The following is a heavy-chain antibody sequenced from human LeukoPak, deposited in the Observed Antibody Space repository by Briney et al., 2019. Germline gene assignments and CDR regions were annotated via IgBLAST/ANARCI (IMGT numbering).Heavy chain of an antibody. CDR1: GDSISSSIW. V-gene: IGHV4-4*02. CDR3: ARDVNYYDSLYFDY. J-gene: IGHJ4*02. D-gene: IGHD3-22*01. Sequence: SETLSLTCAVSGDSISSSIWWNWVRQPPGRGLEWIGEIYHTGSTTYNPSLTSRVTMSVDNSNNQFSLTLTSVTAADTAVYYCARDVNYYDSLYFDYWGQGTLVTVSS. CDR2: IYHTGST.